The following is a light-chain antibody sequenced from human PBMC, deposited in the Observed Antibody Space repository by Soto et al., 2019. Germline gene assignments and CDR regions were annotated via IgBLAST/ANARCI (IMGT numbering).Light chain of an antibody. V-gene: IGKV3-20*01. J-gene: IGKJ2*01. CDR3: QQYGSSPYT. CDR1: QSVSSSY. CDR2: GAS. Sequence: EIVLTQSPGTLSLSPGERATLSCRASQSVSSSYLAWYQQKPGQAPRLLIYGASSRATGILDRFSGSGSGTDSTLTISRLEPEDFALYFCQQYGSSPYTFGQGTKLEIK.